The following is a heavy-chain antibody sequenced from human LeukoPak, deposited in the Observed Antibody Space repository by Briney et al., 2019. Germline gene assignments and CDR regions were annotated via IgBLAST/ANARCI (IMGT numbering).Heavy chain of an antibody. Sequence: SETLSLTCTVSGGPISSYYWSCIRQPPGKGLEWIGYIYYSGSTNYNPSLKSRVTISVDTSKNQFSLNLSSVTAADTAVYYCARGVTATHFDYWGQGTLVTVSS. D-gene: IGHD2-21*02. CDR3: ARGVTATHFDY. V-gene: IGHV4-59*08. J-gene: IGHJ4*02. CDR1: GGPISSYY. CDR2: IYYSGST.